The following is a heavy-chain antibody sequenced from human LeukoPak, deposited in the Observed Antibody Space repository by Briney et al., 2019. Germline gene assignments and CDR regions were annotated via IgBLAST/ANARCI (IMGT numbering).Heavy chain of an antibody. J-gene: IGHJ4*02. V-gene: IGHV1-18*01. D-gene: IGHD5-12*01. Sequence: ASVKVSSKASGYTFTTSGISSGRQAPGQGLEWMGWISAYNGNANYAQKLQGRVTMTTDTSTSTAYMELRSLRSDDTAVYYCASVTAENSGCDLDYWGQGTLVTVSS. CDR3: ASVTAENSGCDLDY. CDR2: ISAYNGNA. CDR1: GYTFTTSG.